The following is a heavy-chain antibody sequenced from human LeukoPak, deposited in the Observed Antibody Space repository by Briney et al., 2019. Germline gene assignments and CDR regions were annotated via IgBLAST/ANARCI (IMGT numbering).Heavy chain of an antibody. CDR2: MNPNSGNT. J-gene: IGHJ6*03. D-gene: IGHD6-19*01. CDR1: GYTFTSYD. V-gene: IGHV1-8*01. CDR3: ARAYSGWYRGYYYYMDV. Sequence: ASVKVSCKASGYTFTSYDINWVRQATGQGLEWMGWMNPNSGNTGYAQKFQGRVTMTRNTSISTAYMELSSLRSEDTAVYYCARAYSGWYRGYYYYMDVWGKGTTVTVSS.